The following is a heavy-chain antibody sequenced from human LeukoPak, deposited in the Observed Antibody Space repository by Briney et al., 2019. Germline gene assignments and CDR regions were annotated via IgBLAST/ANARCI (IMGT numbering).Heavy chain of an antibody. CDR3: ARRAGEYSHPYDY. V-gene: IGHV3-23*01. CDR1: GFTFSSYG. J-gene: IGHJ4*02. CDR2: NSGGKT. D-gene: IGHD2-15*01. Sequence: PGGSLRLSCAASGFTFSSYGMSWVRQAPGKGLEWVSFNSGGKTHSSDSVKGRFTISRDNSKNTLYLQMSSLRAEDTAIYYCARRAGEYSHPYDYWGQGTLVTVSS.